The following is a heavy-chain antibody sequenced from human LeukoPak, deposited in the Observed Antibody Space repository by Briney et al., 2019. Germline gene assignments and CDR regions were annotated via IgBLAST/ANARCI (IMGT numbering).Heavy chain of an antibody. Sequence: PSQTLSLTCTVSGGSTSSGSYYWSWIRQPAGKGLEWIGRIYSSGGTNYNPSLESRVTISLDMSKNQFSLELSSVTAADTAVYYCARELYSGSYPDAFDIWGQGTLVTVSS. D-gene: IGHD1-26*01. CDR1: GGSTSSGSYY. J-gene: IGHJ3*02. CDR2: IYSSGGT. V-gene: IGHV4-61*02. CDR3: ARELYSGSYPDAFDI.